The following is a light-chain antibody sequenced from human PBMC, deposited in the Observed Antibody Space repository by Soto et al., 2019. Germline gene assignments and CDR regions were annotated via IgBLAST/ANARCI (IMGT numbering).Light chain of an antibody. J-gene: IGKJ5*01. CDR3: QQYNGFPIT. Sequence: DIQMTQSPSTLSASVGDSVTITFRASQSLSTWLAWYQQKPGKAPKLLIYKASSLDSGVPSRFSGSGSGTEFTLTISSLQPDDFATYYCQQYNGFPITFGQGTRLEIK. CDR2: KAS. CDR1: QSLSTW. V-gene: IGKV1-5*03.